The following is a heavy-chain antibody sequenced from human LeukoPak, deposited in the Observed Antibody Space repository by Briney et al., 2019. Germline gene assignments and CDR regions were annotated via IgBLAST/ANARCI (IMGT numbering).Heavy chain of an antibody. Sequence: PGGPLTLSCVASGFIFDDSLMHWVRQATGKGPEWISLISRDGSTPYYADSVKGRFTIHRDNSNNSLFVQMKSLTPEDTAVYYCARDIRGNYFDSWGQGTLVTVSS. D-gene: IGHD3-16*01. J-gene: IGHJ4*02. CDR2: ISRDGSTP. CDR1: GFIFDDSL. V-gene: IGHV3-43*01. CDR3: ARDIRGNYFDS.